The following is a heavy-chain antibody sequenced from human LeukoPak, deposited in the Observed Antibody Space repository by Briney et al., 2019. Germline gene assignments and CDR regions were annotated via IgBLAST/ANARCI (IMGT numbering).Heavy chain of an antibody. J-gene: IGHJ6*03. V-gene: IGHV4-39*07. D-gene: IGHD6-19*01. Sequence: SETLSLTCTVSGGSISSSSYYWGWIRQPPGKGLEWIGSIYYSGSTYYNPSLKSRVTISVDTSKNQFSLKLSSVTAADTAVYYCARGEGSGWYYYYMDVWGKGTTVTVSS. CDR1: GGSISSSSYY. CDR3: ARGEGSGWYYYYMDV. CDR2: IYYSGST.